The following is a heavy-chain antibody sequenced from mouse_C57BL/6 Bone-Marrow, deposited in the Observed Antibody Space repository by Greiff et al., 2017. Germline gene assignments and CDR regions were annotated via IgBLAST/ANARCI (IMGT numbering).Heavy chain of an antibody. CDR3: AREHDDYDVAWFAY. CDR2: IDPSDSYT. D-gene: IGHD2-4*01. V-gene: IGHV1-69*01. J-gene: IGHJ3*01. Sequence: VQLQQPGAELVMPGASVKLSCKASGYTFTSYWMHWVKQRPGQGLEWIGEIDPSDSYTNYNQKFKGKSTLTVDKSSGTAYMQLSSLTSEDSAVYYCAREHDDYDVAWFAYWGQGTLVTVSA. CDR1: GYTFTSYW.